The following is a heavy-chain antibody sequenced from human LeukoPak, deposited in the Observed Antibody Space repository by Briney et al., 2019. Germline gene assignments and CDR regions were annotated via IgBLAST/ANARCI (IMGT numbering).Heavy chain of an antibody. Sequence: GGSLTLSCTASGFSFSDYDMNWVRPAPGKGLEWVSSISGGSSHRYFAESAKGRFTISRDNAKNSLYLQMNSLRAEDTAIYYCGRAFPPLRTSAAGDFWGQGTLVTVSS. D-gene: IGHD6-25*01. CDR3: GRAFPPLRTSAAGDF. V-gene: IGHV3-21*06. CDR1: GFSFSDYD. CDR2: ISGGSSHR. J-gene: IGHJ4*02.